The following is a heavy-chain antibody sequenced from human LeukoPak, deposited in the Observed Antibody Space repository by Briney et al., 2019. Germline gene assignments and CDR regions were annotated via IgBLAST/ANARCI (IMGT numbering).Heavy chain of an antibody. Sequence: SGTLSLTCAVSGGSISSSNWWSWVRQPPGKGLEWIGEIYHSGSTNYNPSLKSRVTISVDKSKNQFSLKLSSVTAADTAVYYCARVGAQELLKPDDAFDIWGQGTMVTVSS. CDR3: ARVGAQELLKPDDAFDI. V-gene: IGHV4-4*02. D-gene: IGHD1-26*01. CDR1: GGSISSSNW. J-gene: IGHJ3*02. CDR2: IYHSGST.